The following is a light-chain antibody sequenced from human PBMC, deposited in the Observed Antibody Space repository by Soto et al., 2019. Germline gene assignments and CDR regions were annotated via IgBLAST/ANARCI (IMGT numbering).Light chain of an antibody. CDR1: QSLLHSNGYNY. Sequence: DIVMTQSPLSLPVTPGEPASISCRSSQSLLHSNGYNYLDWYVQKPGQSPQLLIYLGSNRASGVPDRCSGSGSGTDFTLKISRVEAEDVGVYYCMQALHTPPVTFGPGPKVDIK. V-gene: IGKV2-28*01. J-gene: IGKJ3*01. CDR2: LGS. CDR3: MQALHTPPVT.